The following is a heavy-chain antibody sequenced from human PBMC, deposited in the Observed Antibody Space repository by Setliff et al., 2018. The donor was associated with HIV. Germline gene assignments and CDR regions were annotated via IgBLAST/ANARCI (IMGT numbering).Heavy chain of an antibody. D-gene: IGHD3-10*01. CDR1: GGTFNNLA. Sequence: SVKVSCKASGGTFNNLAISWVRRAPGQGLEWMGEFIPLFGTTNYAQKFQGRVSFTADAPTNTAYMELSSLRSEDTAVFYCGRGKHYSSGNPPLYDSWGQGTLVTVSS. J-gene: IGHJ4*02. CDR2: FIPLFGTT. CDR3: GRGKHYSSGNPPLYDS. V-gene: IGHV1-69*13.